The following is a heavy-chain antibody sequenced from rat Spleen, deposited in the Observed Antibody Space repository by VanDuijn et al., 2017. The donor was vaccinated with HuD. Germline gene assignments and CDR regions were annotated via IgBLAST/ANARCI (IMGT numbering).Heavy chain of an antibody. CDR3: TGDGYY. V-gene: IGHV2-1*01. CDR1: GFSLTTNS. J-gene: IGHJ2*01. D-gene: IGHD1-12*03. Sequence: QVQLRESGPGLVQPSQTLSLTCTVSGFSLTTNSVHWIRHPPGKGLEWMGGIWDDGTTDYDSALKSRLSITKDTSKSQVFLKMNSLQNDDTAIYFCTGDGYYWGQGVMVTVCS. CDR2: IWDDGTT.